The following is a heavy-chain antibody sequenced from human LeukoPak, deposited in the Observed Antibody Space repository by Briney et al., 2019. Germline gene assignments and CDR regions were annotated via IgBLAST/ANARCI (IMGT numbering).Heavy chain of an antibody. V-gene: IGHV3-23*01. Sequence: GGSLRLSCAASGITFSGYGMSWVRQAPGKGLEWVSAISGSGGSTDYADSVKGRFTISRDNSKYTLYLHMNSLRAEDTAVYYCARVTGYYGSGSYHTPGFDYWGQGTLVTVSS. CDR3: ARVTGYYGSGSYHTPGFDY. CDR2: ISGSGGST. CDR1: GITFSGYG. D-gene: IGHD3-10*01. J-gene: IGHJ4*02.